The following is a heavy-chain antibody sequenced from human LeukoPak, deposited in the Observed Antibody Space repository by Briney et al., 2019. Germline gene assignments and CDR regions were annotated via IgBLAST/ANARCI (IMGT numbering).Heavy chain of an antibody. Sequence: GGSLRLSCAGSGFIFSDSVIHWVRQASGQGLEWVGRIRTKADNYATTYAASVKGRFTISRDDSKNTAYLQMSSLKTEDTAVYYCTRLVVGTLAFDYWGQGALVTVSS. J-gene: IGHJ4*02. CDR2: IRTKADNYAT. CDR3: TRLVVGTLAFDY. V-gene: IGHV3-73*01. D-gene: IGHD1-26*01. CDR1: GFIFSDSV.